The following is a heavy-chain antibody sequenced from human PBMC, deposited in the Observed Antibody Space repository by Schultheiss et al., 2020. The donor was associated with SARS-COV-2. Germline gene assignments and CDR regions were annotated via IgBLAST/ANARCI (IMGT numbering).Heavy chain of an antibody. CDR1: GGSISSSNW. V-gene: IGHV4-4*02. J-gene: IGHJ4*02. CDR2: IYHSGST. CDR3: ARSETDTIALFDY. D-gene: IGHD5-24*01. Sequence: SCAVSGGSISSSNWWSWVRQPPGKGLEWIGEIYHSGSTNYNPSLKSRVTISVDKSKNQFSLKLSSVTAADTAVYYCARSETDTIALFDYWGQGTLVTVSS.